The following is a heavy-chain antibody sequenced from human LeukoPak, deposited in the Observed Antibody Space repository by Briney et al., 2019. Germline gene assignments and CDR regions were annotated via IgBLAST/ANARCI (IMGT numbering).Heavy chain of an antibody. Sequence: PGGSLRLSCAASGITFSSYGMHWVRQAPGKGLEWVAIIWYGGSNKYYADSVKGRFTISRDNAKNSLYLQMNSLRAEDTAVYYCARPSSTVTTWSFDYWGQGTLVTVSS. J-gene: IGHJ4*02. CDR2: IWYGGSNK. D-gene: IGHD4-11*01. CDR3: ARPSSTVTTWSFDY. V-gene: IGHV3-33*08. CDR1: GITFSSYG.